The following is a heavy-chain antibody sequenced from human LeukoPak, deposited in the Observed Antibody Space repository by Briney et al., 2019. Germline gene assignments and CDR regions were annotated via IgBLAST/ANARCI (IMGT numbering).Heavy chain of an antibody. CDR3: ARGPNRITMMIGDAFDI. CDR2: IYTSGST. Sequence: KPSETLSLTCTVSGGSLSSYYWSWIRQPAGKGLEWIGRIYTSGSTSYNPSLKSRVTISVDTSKNQFSLKLSSVTAADTAVYYCARGPNRITMMIGDAFDIWGQGTMVTISS. CDR1: GGSLSSYY. V-gene: IGHV4-4*07. J-gene: IGHJ3*02. D-gene: IGHD3-22*01.